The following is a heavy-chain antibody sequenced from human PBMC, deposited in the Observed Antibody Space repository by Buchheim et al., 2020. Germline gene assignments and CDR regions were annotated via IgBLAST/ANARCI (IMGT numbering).Heavy chain of an antibody. D-gene: IGHD3-22*01. CDR3: ARVARSSGIDY. CDR1: GGSVSSGSHY. J-gene: IGHJ4*02. CDR2: VYYNGGT. V-gene: IGHV4-61*01. Sequence: QVQLQESGPGLVKPSETLSLTCTVSGGSVSSGSHYWSWVRQPPGKGLEWIGYVYYNGGTNYNPSLKSRVTISIYTSKAQFSLRLSSVSAADTAAYYCARVARSSGIDYWGQGTL.